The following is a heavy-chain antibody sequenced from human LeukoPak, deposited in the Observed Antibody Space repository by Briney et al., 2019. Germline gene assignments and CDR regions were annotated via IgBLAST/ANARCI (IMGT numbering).Heavy chain of an antibody. Sequence: ASVKVSCKASGYTFTGCYMHWVRQAPGQGLEWMGWINPNSGGTNYAQKFQGRVTMTRDTSISTAYMELSRLRSDDTAVYYCARESGDHHYYDSSGYCWGQGTLVTVSS. V-gene: IGHV1-2*02. CDR2: INPNSGGT. J-gene: IGHJ4*02. CDR3: ARESGDHHYYDSSGYC. D-gene: IGHD3-22*01. CDR1: GYTFTGCY.